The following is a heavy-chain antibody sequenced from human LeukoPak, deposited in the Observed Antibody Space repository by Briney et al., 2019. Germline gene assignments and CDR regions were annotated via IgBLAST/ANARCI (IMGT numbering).Heavy chain of an antibody. CDR2: IYYSKNT. CDR1: GGSISSSNAY. Sequence: SETLSLTCTVSGGSISSSNAYWGWIRQPPGKGLEGIGSIYYSKNTYYNPSLKSRVTISADTSKNQFSLTLGSVSATDTAVYYCASPRGFSYGYFDNWGQGTLVTVSS. D-gene: IGHD5-18*01. CDR3: ASPRGFSYGYFDN. J-gene: IGHJ4*02. V-gene: IGHV4-39*01.